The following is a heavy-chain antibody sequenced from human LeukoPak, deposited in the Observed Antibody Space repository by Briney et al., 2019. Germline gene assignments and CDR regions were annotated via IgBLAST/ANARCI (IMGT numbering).Heavy chain of an antibody. J-gene: IGHJ4*02. D-gene: IGHD3-10*01. CDR1: GCTFSSYA. CDR2: ISGSGGST. V-gene: IGHV3-23*01. Sequence: GGSLRLSCAAPGCTFSSYAMSWVGQAPGKGLEWVSAISGSGGSTYYADSVKGRFTISRDNSKNTLYLQMNSLRAEDTAVYYCAKLDYYGSGGVYWGQGTLVTVSS. CDR3: AKLDYYGSGGVY.